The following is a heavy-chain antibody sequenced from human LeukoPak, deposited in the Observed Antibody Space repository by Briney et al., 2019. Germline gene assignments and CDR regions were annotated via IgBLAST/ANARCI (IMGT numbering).Heavy chain of an antibody. CDR2: IIPIFGTA. Sequence: SVKVSCKASGGTFSSYAISWVRQAPGQGLEWMGGIIPIFGTANYAQKFQGRVTITADESMSTAYMELSSLRSEDTAVYYCARVDGGNSGAYFDYWGQGTLVTVSS. J-gene: IGHJ4*02. D-gene: IGHD4-23*01. V-gene: IGHV1-69*13. CDR1: GGTFSSYA. CDR3: ARVDGGNSGAYFDY.